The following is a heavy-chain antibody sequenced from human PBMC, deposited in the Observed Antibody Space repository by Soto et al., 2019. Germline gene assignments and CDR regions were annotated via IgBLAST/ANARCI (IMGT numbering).Heavy chain of an antibody. V-gene: IGHV3-23*01. J-gene: IGHJ4*02. Sequence: GGCLTLSCASFGFTFSRYAMTCVLQAPGKGLEWVSAISGSGTSTYYADSVKGRFTISRDNSKNTLYLQMNSLRAEDTAVYYCAKQRRYDFWIGYSQLDYWGQGTLVTVSS. CDR2: ISGSGTST. CDR3: AKQRRYDFWIGYSQLDY. CDR1: GFTFSRYA. D-gene: IGHD3-3*01.